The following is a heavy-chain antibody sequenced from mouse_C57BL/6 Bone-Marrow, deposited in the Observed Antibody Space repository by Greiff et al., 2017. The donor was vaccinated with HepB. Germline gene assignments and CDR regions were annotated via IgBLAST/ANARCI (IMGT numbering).Heavy chain of an antibody. J-gene: IGHJ3*01. V-gene: IGHV2-2*01. CDR2: IWSGGST. CDR3: ARIYGRAWFAY. CDR1: GFSLTSYG. Sequence: QVQLQQSGPGLVQPSQSLSITCTVSGFSLTSYGVHWVRQSPGKGLEWLGVIWSGGSTDYNAAFISRLSISKDKSKSQVFFKMNSLQADDTAIYYCARIYGRAWFAYWGQGTLVTVSA. D-gene: IGHD1-1*01.